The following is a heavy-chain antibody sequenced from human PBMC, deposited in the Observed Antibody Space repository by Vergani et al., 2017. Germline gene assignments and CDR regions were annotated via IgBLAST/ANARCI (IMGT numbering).Heavy chain of an antibody. Sequence: EVQLLESGGGLVQPGGSLRLSCAASGFTFSSYAMSWVRQAPGKGLEWVSAISGSGGSTYYADSVKGRFTISRDNSKNTLYLQMNSLRAEDTAVYYCAKGDFDSSSWYGNYYYDYYYMDVWGKGTTVTVSS. CDR1: GFTFSSYA. D-gene: IGHD6-13*01. J-gene: IGHJ6*03. CDR3: AKGDFDSSSWYGNYYYDYYYMDV. CDR2: ISGSGGST. V-gene: IGHV3-23*01.